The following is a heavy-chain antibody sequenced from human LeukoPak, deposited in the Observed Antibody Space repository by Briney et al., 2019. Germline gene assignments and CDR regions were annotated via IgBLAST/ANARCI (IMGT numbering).Heavy chain of an antibody. CDR3: AKGLNAYDSSGYYALDY. J-gene: IGHJ4*02. CDR1: GFTFSSYA. Sequence: GGSLRLSCAASGFTFSSYAMSWVRQAPGKGLEWVAVISYDGSKYYADSVKGRFTISRDNSKNTLYLQMNSLRAEDTAVYYCAKGLNAYDSSGYYALDYWGQGTLVTVSS. D-gene: IGHD3-22*01. V-gene: IGHV3-30*18. CDR2: ISYDGSK.